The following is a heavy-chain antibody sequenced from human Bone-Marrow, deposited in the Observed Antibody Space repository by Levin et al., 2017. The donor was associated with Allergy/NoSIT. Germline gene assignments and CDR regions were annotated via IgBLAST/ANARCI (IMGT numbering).Heavy chain of an antibody. D-gene: IGHD2-21*02. CDR2: INGDGSRT. V-gene: IGHV3-74*01. J-gene: IGHJ2*01. CDR3: ARINCDGGCSGRAWSFDL. Sequence: GESLKISCAASGFTLSSYWMHWVRQVPGKGPVWVSRINGDGSRTYYADSVKGRFTISRDNADNTVYLQMNSLRVEDTAVHYCARINCDGGCSGRAWSFDLWGRGSLVTVS. CDR1: GFTLSSYW.